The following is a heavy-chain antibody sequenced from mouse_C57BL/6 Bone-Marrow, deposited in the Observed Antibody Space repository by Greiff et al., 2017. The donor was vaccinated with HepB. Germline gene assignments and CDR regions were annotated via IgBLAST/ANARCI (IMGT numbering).Heavy chain of an antibody. CDR3: ARKVGYYLYWYFDV. CDR1: GFSLTSYG. Sequence: VKLLESGPGLVQPSQSLSITCTVSGFSLTSYGVHWVRQSPGKGLEWLRVIWSGGSTDYNAAFISRLSISKDNSKSQVFFKMNSLQADDTAIYYCARKVGYYLYWYFDVWGTGTTVTVSS. V-gene: IGHV2-2*01. CDR2: IWSGGST. D-gene: IGHD2-3*01. J-gene: IGHJ1*03.